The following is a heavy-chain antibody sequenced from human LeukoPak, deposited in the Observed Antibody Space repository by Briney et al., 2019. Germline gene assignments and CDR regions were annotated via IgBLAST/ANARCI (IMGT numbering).Heavy chain of an antibody. CDR1: GFTVSSNY. CDR3: ARGPLHSTYYYGSGSYPLFDY. D-gene: IGHD3-10*01. CDR2: IYSGGST. V-gene: IGHV3-66*01. Sequence: PGGSLRLSCAASGFTVSSNYMSWVRQAPGKGLEWVSVIYSGGSTYYADSVKGRFTISRDNSKNTLYLQMNSLRAEDTAVYYCARGPLHSTYYYGSGSYPLFDYWGQGTLVTVSS. J-gene: IGHJ4*02.